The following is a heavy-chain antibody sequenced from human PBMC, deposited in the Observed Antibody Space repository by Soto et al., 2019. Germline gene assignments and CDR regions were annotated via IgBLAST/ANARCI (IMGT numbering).Heavy chain of an antibody. V-gene: IGHV3-11*06. D-gene: IGHD2-8*01. Sequence: SGGSLRLSCAASGFTFSDYYMSWIRQAPGKGLEWVSYISSSSSYTNYADSVKGRLTISRDNAKNSLYLQMNSLRAEDTAVYYCARVHCTNGVCSFFDYWGQGTLVTVSS. CDR1: GFTFSDYY. J-gene: IGHJ4*02. CDR2: ISSSSSYT. CDR3: ARVHCTNGVCSFFDY.